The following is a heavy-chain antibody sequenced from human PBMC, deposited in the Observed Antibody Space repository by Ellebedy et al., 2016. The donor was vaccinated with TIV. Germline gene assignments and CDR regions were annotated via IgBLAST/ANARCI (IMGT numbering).Heavy chain of an antibody. J-gene: IGHJ1*01. CDR3: ATGRSGGFQH. CDR2: IYYSGST. V-gene: IGHV4-59*01. D-gene: IGHD3-10*01. Sequence: SETLSLXXTVSGGSIISYYWSWIRQSPGKGLEWIGHIYYSGSTTYNPSLKSRVTISVETSKKHFSLRVTSLTAADTAVYYCATGRSGGFQHWGQGTLVTVSS. CDR1: GGSIISYY.